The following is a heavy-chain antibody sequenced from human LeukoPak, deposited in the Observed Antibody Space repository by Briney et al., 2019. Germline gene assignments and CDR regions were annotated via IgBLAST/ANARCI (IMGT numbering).Heavy chain of an antibody. D-gene: IGHD6-13*01. CDR2: ISAYNGNT. Sequence: ASVKVSCKPSGYTFTSYGISWVRQAPGQGLEWMGWISAYNGNTNYAQKLQGRVTMTTDTSTSTAYMELRSLRSDDTAVYYCARGDGYSSSWYEPLYYYYYGMDVWGQGTTVTVSS. J-gene: IGHJ6*02. CDR1: GYTFTSYG. CDR3: ARGDGYSSSWYEPLYYYYYGMDV. V-gene: IGHV1-18*01.